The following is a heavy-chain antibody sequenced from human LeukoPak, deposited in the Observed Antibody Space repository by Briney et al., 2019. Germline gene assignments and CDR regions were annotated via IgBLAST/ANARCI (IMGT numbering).Heavy chain of an antibody. V-gene: IGHV1-46*01. CDR2: INPSGGST. CDR3: AREGGDDSSGYDAFDI. CDR1: GYTFTSYY. Sequence: ASVKASCKASGYTFTSYYMHWVRQAPGQGLEWMGIINPSGGSTSYAQKFQGRVTMTRDTSTSTVYMELSSLRSEDTAVYYCAREGGDDSSGYDAFDIWGQGTMVTVSS. D-gene: IGHD3-22*01. J-gene: IGHJ3*02.